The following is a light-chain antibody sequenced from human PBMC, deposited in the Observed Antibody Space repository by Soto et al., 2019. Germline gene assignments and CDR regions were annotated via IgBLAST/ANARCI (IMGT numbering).Light chain of an antibody. CDR3: QQSYSGPLT. Sequence: DIQMTQSPSSLSASVGDSVTITCRASQNINTFLNWYQQKPGKAPKLLIYGASNLQSGVPSRFSGSGYGTYFILTISSLQPEDFTTYYCQQSYSGPLTFGGGTKMEI. V-gene: IGKV1-39*01. CDR1: QNINTF. J-gene: IGKJ4*01. CDR2: GAS.